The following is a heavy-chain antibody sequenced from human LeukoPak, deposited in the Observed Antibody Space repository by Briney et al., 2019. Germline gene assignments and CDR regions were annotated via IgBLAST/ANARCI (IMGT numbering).Heavy chain of an antibody. CDR3: TRGNYGSGVWFDP. V-gene: IGHV3-49*04. D-gene: IGHD3-10*01. J-gene: IGHJ5*02. CDR1: GFTFSSYS. CDR2: IRSKAYGGTT. Sequence: PGGSLRLSCAASGFTFSSYSMSWVRQAPGKGLEWVGFIRSKAYGGTTEYAASVKARFTIPRDDSKSIAYLQMNSLKTEDTAVYYCTRGNYGSGVWFDPWGQGTLVTVSS.